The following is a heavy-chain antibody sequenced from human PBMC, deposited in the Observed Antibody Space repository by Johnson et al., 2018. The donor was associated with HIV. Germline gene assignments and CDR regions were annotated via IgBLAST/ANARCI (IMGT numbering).Heavy chain of an antibody. J-gene: IGHJ3*02. D-gene: IGHD6-6*01. Sequence: QVQLVESGGGLVQPGRSLRLSCAASGFTFSSYAMHWVRQAPGKGLEWVAFIRYDGSNKYYADSVKGRFTISRDNSKNTLYLQMNSLRAEDTAVYYCAKDYSPAADSSSFGAFDIWGQGTMVTVSS. V-gene: IGHV3-30*02. CDR2: IRYDGSNK. CDR1: GFTFSSYA. CDR3: AKDYSPAADSSSFGAFDI.